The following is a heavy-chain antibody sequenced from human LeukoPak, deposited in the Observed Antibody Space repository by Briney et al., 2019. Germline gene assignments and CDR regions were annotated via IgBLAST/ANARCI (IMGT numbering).Heavy chain of an antibody. CDR1: GGSISSYY. V-gene: IGHV4-34*01. J-gene: IGHJ4*02. D-gene: IGHD5-18*01. CDR3: TKDQAGGAMVLHY. Sequence: NPSETLSLTCTVSGGSISSYYWSWIRQPPGKGLEWIGEINHSGSTNYNPSLKSRVTISVDTSKNQFSLKLSSVTAADTAVYYCTKDQAGGAMVLHYWGQGTLVTVSS. CDR2: INHSGST.